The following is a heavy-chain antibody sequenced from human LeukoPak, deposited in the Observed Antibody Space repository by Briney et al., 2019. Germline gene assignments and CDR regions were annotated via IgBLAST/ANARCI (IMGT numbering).Heavy chain of an antibody. V-gene: IGHV1-2*02. D-gene: IGHD6-13*01. CDR2: INPNSGGT. CDR3: ARDRFSSSWYRHLDY. Sequence: ASVKVSCKASGYTFTGYYMHWVRQAPGQGLEWMGWINPNSGGTNYAQKLQGRVTMTTDTSTSTAYMELRSLRSDDTAVYYCARDRFSSSWYRHLDYWGQGTLVTVSS. J-gene: IGHJ4*02. CDR1: GYTFTGYY.